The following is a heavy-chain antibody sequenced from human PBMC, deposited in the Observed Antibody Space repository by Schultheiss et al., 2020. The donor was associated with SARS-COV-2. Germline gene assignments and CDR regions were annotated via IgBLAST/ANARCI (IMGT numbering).Heavy chain of an antibody. CDR2: IWYDGSNK. V-gene: IGHV3-33*08. J-gene: IGHJ4*02. CDR1: GFTFSSYG. Sequence: GGSLRLSCAASGFTFSSYGMHWVRQAPGKGLEWVAVIWYDGSNKYYVDSVKGRFTISRDNAKNSLYLQMNSLRAEDTAVYYCASHPYDFWSGYPPNYFDYWGQGTLVTVSS. D-gene: IGHD3-3*01. CDR3: ASHPYDFWSGYPPNYFDY.